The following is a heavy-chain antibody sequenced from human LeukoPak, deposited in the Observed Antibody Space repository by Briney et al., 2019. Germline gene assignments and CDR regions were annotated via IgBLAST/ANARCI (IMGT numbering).Heavy chain of an antibody. J-gene: IGHJ3*02. V-gene: IGHV3-23*01. D-gene: IGHD5-12*01. CDR1: GFTFSNYA. Sequence: KTGGSLRLSCAASGFTFSNYAMSWVRQAPGKGLEWVSAISGSGGSTYYADSVKGRFTISRDNSKNTLYLQMNSLRAEDTAVYYCARISGYDPSHDAFDIWGQGTMVTVSS. CDR3: ARISGYDPSHDAFDI. CDR2: ISGSGGST.